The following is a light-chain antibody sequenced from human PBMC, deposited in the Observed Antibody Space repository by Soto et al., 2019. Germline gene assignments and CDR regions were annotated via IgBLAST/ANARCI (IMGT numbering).Light chain of an antibody. V-gene: IGKV3-20*01. CDR1: HSVSSIY. CDR2: RAS. Sequence: EIVLTQSPGTLSLSPGERATLSCRASHSVSSIYLAWDQKKPGQAPRLLIYRASSRATGIPDSFSGSGSGTAFTLTLSRLEPEDFAVYSCHQYGRAPPYTFGKGNKLEIK. J-gene: IGKJ2*01. CDR3: HQYGRAPPYT.